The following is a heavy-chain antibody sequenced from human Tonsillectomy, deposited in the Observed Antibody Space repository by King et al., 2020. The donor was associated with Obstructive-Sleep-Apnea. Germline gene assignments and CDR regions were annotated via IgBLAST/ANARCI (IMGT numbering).Heavy chain of an antibody. CDR2: IYYSGTT. CDR1: GGSISSTTHY. D-gene: IGHD6-19*01. V-gene: IGHV4-39*07. J-gene: IGHJ4*02. Sequence: LPLQESGPGLVKPSETLSLTCTVSGGSISSTTHYWAWIRQPPGKGLEWIGSIYYSGTTYYKPSLKTRLSMSVDTSNNEFSLKLTSVTAADTALYYCARGTSHGIAVADYFDYWGQGTPVTVSS. CDR3: ARGTSHGIAVADYFDY.